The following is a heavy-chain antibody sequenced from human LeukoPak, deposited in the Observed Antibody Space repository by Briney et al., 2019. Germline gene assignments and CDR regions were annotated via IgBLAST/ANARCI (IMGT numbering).Heavy chain of an antibody. J-gene: IGHJ5*02. D-gene: IGHD3-22*01. V-gene: IGHV4-59*05. CDR3: ARGSAYYDSSGYYYETFNWFDP. CDR1: GGSISSYY. Sequence: PSETLSLTCTVSGGSISSYYWSWIRQPPGKGLEWIGSIYYSGSTYYNPSLKSRVTISVDTSKNQFSLKLSSVTAADTAVYYCARGSAYYDSSGYYYETFNWFDPWGQGTLVTVSS. CDR2: IYYSGST.